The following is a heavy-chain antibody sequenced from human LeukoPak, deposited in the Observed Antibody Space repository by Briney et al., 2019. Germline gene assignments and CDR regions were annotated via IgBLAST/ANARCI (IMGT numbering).Heavy chain of an antibody. D-gene: IGHD3-16*01. V-gene: IGHV3-30*18. J-gene: IGHJ4*02. Sequence: PGGSLRLSCAASGFTFSSYGMHWVRQAPGKGLEWVAVISYDGSNKYYADSVKGRFTISRDNSKNTLYLQMNSLGAEDTAVYYCAKDRDYVWGSSVDYWGQGTLVTVSS. CDR2: ISYDGSNK. CDR1: GFTFSSYG. CDR3: AKDRDYVWGSSVDY.